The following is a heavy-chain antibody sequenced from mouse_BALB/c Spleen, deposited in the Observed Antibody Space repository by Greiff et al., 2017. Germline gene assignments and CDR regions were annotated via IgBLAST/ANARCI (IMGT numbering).Heavy chain of an antibody. D-gene: IGHD2-14*01. Sequence: EVKLVESGGGLVKPGGSLKLSCAASGFTFSSYTMSWVRQTPEKRLEWVATISSGSGNTYYPDSVKGRFTITRDNAKNNLYLQMSRLRSEDTALYYCARYYRYDDAMDYWGQGTSVTVSS. V-gene: IGHV5-9*03. CDR1: GFTFSSYT. CDR3: ARYYRYDDAMDY. CDR2: ISSGSGNT. J-gene: IGHJ4*01.